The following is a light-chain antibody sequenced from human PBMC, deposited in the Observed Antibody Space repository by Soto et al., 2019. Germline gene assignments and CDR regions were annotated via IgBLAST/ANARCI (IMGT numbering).Light chain of an antibody. Sequence: QSALTQPASVSGSPGQSITISCTGTSIDVGGYNYVSWFQQHPGKAPKLMIYDVSARPSGVSNRFSGSKSGNTASLTISGLQAEDEADYYCSSYTPSGFVFGPGTKLTVL. J-gene: IGLJ1*01. V-gene: IGLV2-14*01. CDR1: SIDVGGYNY. CDR2: DVS. CDR3: SSYTPSGFV.